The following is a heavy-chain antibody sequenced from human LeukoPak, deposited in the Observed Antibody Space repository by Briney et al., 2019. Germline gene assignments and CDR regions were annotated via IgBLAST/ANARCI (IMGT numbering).Heavy chain of an antibody. CDR2: IIPILDIA. CDR1: GGTFSSYA. D-gene: IGHD3-16*01. CDR3: ARLTHMTTFYY. J-gene: IGHJ4*02. V-gene: IGHV1-69*04. Sequence: AASVKVSCKASGGTFSSYAISWLRQAPGQGLEWMGRIIPILDIANYAQKFQGRVTITADKSTSTAYMELSSLRSEDTAVYYCARLTHMTTFYYWGQGTLVTVSS.